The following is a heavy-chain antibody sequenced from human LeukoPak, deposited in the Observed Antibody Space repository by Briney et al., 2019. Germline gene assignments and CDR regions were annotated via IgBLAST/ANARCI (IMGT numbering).Heavy chain of an antibody. J-gene: IGHJ3*02. Sequence: GGSLRLSCAASGFTFSSYAMSWVRQAPGEGLEWVSAISGSGGSTYYADSVKGRFTISSDNSKNTQYLQMNRLRAEDTAVYYCAKSGGYCCSTNRAALPDAFDIWGQGTMVTVSS. CDR2: ISGSGGST. CDR1: GFTFSSYA. CDR3: AKSGGYCCSTNRAALPDAFDI. V-gene: IGHV3-23*01. D-gene: IGHD2-2*01.